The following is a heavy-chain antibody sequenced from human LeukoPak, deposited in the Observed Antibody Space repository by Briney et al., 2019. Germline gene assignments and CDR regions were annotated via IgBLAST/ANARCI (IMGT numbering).Heavy chain of an antibody. Sequence: SETLSLTCTVSGGSISSSSYYWGWIRQTPGKGLEWIGSIYYSGSTFYSPSLKSRVTISVDTSKNQFSLKLSSVTAADTAVYYCASLRERSYYARGFDYWGQGTLVTVSS. CDR3: ASLRERSYYARGFDY. CDR2: IYYSGST. D-gene: IGHD1-26*01. V-gene: IGHV4-39*01. J-gene: IGHJ4*02. CDR1: GGSISSSSYY.